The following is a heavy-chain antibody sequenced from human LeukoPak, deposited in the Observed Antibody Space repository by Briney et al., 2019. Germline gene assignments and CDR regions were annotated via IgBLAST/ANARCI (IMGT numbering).Heavy chain of an antibody. CDR3: AKDLISGTTNYYYGMDV. CDR2: ISYVGSNK. V-gene: IGHV3-30*18. CDR1: GFTFSSYG. J-gene: IGHJ6*02. Sequence: PGGSLRLSCAASGFTFSSYGIHWVRQAPGKGLEWVAVISYVGSNKYYADSVKGRFTISRDNSQNTLYLQMNSLRAEDTAVYYCAKDLISGTTNYYYGMDVWGQGTTVTVSS. D-gene: IGHD1-20*01.